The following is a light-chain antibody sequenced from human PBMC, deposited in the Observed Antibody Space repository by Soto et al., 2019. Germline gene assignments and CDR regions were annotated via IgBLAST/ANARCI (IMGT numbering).Light chain of an antibody. CDR3: SSYTPSSTLV. V-gene: IGLV2-14*01. CDR1: SSDVGFYNY. J-gene: IGLJ1*01. Sequence: QSALAQPASVSGSPGQSITISCTGTSSDVGFYNYVSWYQQHPGKAPKLMIYEVSNRPSGVSNRFSGSKSGNTASLTISGLQAEDEADYYCSSYTPSSTLVFGTGTKVTVL. CDR2: EVS.